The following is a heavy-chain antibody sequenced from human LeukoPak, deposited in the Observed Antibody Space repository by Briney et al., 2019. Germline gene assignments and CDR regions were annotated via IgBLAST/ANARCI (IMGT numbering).Heavy chain of an antibody. CDR1: GLTFSSYG. CDR3: AASTSGYYYYYYMDV. V-gene: IGHV3-48*01. J-gene: IGHJ6*03. Sequence: GGSLRLSCAASGLTFSSYGMNWVRQAPGKGLEWVSYISSRTTTIYYADSVKGRFTISRDNAKNSLYLQMNSLRAEDTALYYCAASTSGYYYYYYMDVWGKGTTATVSS. CDR2: ISSRTTTI. D-gene: IGHD6-6*01.